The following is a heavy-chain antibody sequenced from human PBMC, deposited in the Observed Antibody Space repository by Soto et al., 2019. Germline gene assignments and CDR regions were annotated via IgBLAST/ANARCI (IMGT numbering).Heavy chain of an antibody. Sequence: SLRLSCAAYGFNLSHYGMHWVRQAPGKGLEWVSLTSYDGNKKYYGGSVEGRFTVSRDNSKKTVFLQMNSLRPEDTAVYYCAKGATSWSVYYYGMDVWGQGTAVTVSS. D-gene: IGHD2-2*01. CDR3: AKGATSWSVYYYGMDV. V-gene: IGHV3-30*18. CDR2: TSYDGNKK. J-gene: IGHJ6*02. CDR1: GFNLSHYG.